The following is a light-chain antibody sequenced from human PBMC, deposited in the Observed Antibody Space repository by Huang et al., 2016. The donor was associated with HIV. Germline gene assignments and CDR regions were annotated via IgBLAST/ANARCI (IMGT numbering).Light chain of an antibody. V-gene: IGKV1-39*01. CDR3: QQSYSTLIT. J-gene: IGKJ5*01. Sequence: IQMTQSPSSLSASVGDRVTITCRSGQSIDGYLNWYQQKSGKAPKLLISSASTLHTVVPPRFSGSGSGTDYTLIINNVQPDDFATYFCQQSYSTLITFGQGSRL. CDR1: QSIDGY. CDR2: SAS.